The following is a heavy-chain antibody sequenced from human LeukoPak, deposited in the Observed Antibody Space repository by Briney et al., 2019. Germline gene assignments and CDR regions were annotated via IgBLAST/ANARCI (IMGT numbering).Heavy chain of an antibody. CDR1: EFIFSNYA. D-gene: IGHD3-9*01. Sequence: GGSLRLSCAASEFIFSNYAMHWVRQAPGKGLEWVAGISYDASTQFHADSVKGRFTISRDNSKSTLYLEMNSLRAEDTAVYYCAIDCSTGYFYFDYSGQGTLVTVFS. V-gene: IGHV3-30*01. CDR2: ISYDASTQ. CDR3: AIDCSTGYFYFDY. J-gene: IGHJ4*02.